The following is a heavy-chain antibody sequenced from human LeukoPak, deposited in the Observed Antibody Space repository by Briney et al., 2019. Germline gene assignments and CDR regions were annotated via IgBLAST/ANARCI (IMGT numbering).Heavy chain of an antibody. CDR2: ITPVIDSA. Sequence: ASVKVSCKASGDSFTKYYMHWVRQAPGQGLEWMGSITPVIDSARYAQRFQDRITITADTSTGTAYLHLSSLTSEDTAIYYCTRVNLRGSQYNWFDPWGQGTLVTVSS. V-gene: IGHV1-46*01. D-gene: IGHD1-26*01. CDR3: TRVNLRGSQYNWFDP. CDR1: GDSFTKYY. J-gene: IGHJ5*02.